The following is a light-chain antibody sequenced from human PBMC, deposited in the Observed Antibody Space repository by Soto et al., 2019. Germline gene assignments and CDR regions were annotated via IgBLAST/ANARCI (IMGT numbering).Light chain of an antibody. J-gene: IGKJ4*01. CDR2: WAS. V-gene: IGKV4-1*01. CDR1: QSVLYNSNNKNY. Sequence: DIVMTQAPDSLAVSLDERATINCKSSQSVLYNSNNKNYLAWYQQKPGQPPRLLIYWASTRESGVPDRFSGSGSGTEFTLTISSLQAEDVAVYYCQQYYSTLTFGGGTKVEIK. CDR3: QQYYSTLT.